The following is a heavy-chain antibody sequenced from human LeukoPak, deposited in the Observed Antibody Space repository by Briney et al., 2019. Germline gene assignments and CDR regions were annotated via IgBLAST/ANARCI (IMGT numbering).Heavy chain of an antibody. V-gene: IGHV3-30*18. CDR1: GFTFSSYG. J-gene: IGHJ5*02. CDR2: ISYDGSNK. D-gene: IGHD3-10*01. CDR3: AKDHYYGSGSYLDWFDP. Sequence: GGSLRLSCAASGFTFSSYGMHWVRQAPGKGLEWVAVISYDGSNKYYADSVKGRFTISRDNSKNTLYLQMNSLRAEDTAVYDCAKDHYYGSGSYLDWFDPWGQGTLVTVSS.